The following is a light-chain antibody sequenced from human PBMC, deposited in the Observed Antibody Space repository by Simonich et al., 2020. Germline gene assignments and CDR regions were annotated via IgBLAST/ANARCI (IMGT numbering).Light chain of an antibody. J-gene: IGLJ2*01. CDR1: SSDVGGYNY. Sequence: QSALTQPASVSGSPGQSITISCTGTSSDVGGYNYVFWEQQHPGKAPKLMLYDVSHRPSVVSNRFSGSKSGNTASLTISGLQAEDEADYYCSSYTSSSTPLFGGGTKLTVL. CDR2: DVS. CDR3: SSYTSSSTPL. V-gene: IGLV2-14*03.